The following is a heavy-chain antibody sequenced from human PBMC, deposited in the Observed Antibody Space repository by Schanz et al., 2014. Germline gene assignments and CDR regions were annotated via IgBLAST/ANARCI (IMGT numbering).Heavy chain of an antibody. CDR2: ISSSSSTI. CDR1: FTFSSYS. Sequence: FTFSSYSMNWVRQAPGKGLEWVSYISSSSSTIYYADSVKGRFTISRDNAKNTRFLQMNSLRSDDTAVEYSTKGHRSAASRCYNEGRRMDYDYYWLDHWGQRTTVTVSS. V-gene: IGHV3-48*01. J-gene: IGHJ6*02. CDR3: TKGHRSAASRCYNEGRRMDYDYYWLDH. D-gene: IGHD3-16*01.